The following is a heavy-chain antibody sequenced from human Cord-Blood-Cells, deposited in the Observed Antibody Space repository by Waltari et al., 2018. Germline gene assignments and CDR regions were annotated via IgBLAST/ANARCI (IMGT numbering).Heavy chain of an antibody. D-gene: IGHD6-13*01. V-gene: IGHV3-7*01. CDR2: IKQEGREK. Sequence: EVQLVESGGGLVQPGGSLRLSCAASGFTFSSYWMSWVRQAPGKGLEWVANIKQEGREKYYVDSVKCRFTISRDNAKNSLDLQMNSLRAEDTAVYYCARQCYSSSWYDAFDIWGQGTMVTVSS. CDR1: GFTFSSYW. CDR3: ARQCYSSSWYDAFDI. J-gene: IGHJ3*02.